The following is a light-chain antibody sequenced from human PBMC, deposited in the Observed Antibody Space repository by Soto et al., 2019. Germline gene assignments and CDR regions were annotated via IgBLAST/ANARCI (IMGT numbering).Light chain of an antibody. V-gene: IGLV2-8*01. CDR2: EVT. CDR1: SSDVGGYNY. J-gene: IGLJ2*01. CDR3: SSYAGNSKGV. Sequence: QSVLTQPPSASGSPGQSVTISCTGTSSDVGGYNYVSWYQQHPGKAPKLMIYEVTKRPSGVPDRFSGSKSGNTASLTVSGLQAEDEADYYCSSYAGNSKGVFGGGTKVTVL.